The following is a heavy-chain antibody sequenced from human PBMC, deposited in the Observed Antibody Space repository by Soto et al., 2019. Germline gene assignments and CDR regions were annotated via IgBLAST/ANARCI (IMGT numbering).Heavy chain of an antibody. J-gene: IGHJ6*02. D-gene: IGHD3-3*01. V-gene: IGHV3-33*01. CDR1: GFTFSTYG. CDR3: ARGGSLRTYFYYFAMDV. CDR2: IWYDGSHT. Sequence: QVHLVESGGGVVQPGRSLRLSCAASGFTFSTYGMHWVRQAPGKGLVWVSIIWYDGSHTYYADSVKGRFTISRDNSRNTLDLQMNSLRAEDTAVYYCARGGSLRTYFYYFAMDVWGQGTTVTVSS.